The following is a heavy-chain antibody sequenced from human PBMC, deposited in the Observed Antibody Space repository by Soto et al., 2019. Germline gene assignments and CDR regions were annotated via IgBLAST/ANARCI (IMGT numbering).Heavy chain of an antibody. D-gene: IGHD3-9*01. Sequence: ASVKVSCKASGYTFGHFYITWVRQTPGQGLEWMGAISPHNRNTNYAEKFRGRVTMTTDTSTTTAYMELRSLRSDDTAVYYCARDEGGYDILTGYYKAHHFDQWGQGALVTVSS. CDR2: ISPHNRNT. J-gene: IGHJ4*02. CDR1: GYTFGHFY. V-gene: IGHV1-18*01. CDR3: ARDEGGYDILTGYYKAHHFDQ.